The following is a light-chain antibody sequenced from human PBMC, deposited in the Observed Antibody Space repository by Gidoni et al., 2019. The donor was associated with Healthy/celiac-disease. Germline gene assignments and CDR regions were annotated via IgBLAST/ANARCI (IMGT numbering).Light chain of an antibody. CDR3: QQCYSTLRT. Sequence: DIQMTQSPSSLSASVGDRVTITCRASQSISSYLNWYQQKPGKAPKLLIYAASSLQRGVPSRFSGSGSGTDFTLTISSLQPEDFATYYCQQCYSTLRTFGGGTKVEIK. CDR1: QSISSY. J-gene: IGKJ4*01. CDR2: AAS. V-gene: IGKV1-39*01.